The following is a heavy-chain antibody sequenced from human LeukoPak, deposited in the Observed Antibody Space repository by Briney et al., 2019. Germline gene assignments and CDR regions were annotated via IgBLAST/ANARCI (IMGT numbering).Heavy chain of an antibody. Sequence: SETLSLTCAVYGGSFSGYYWSWIRQPPGKGLEWIGEINHSGSTNYNPSLKSRVTISVDTSKSQFSLKLSSVTAADTAVYYCARGGRFLEWLLYRYYYYMDVWGKGTTVTVSS. D-gene: IGHD3-3*01. CDR1: GGSFSGYY. J-gene: IGHJ6*03. V-gene: IGHV4-34*01. CDR3: ARGGRFLEWLLYRYYYYMDV. CDR2: INHSGST.